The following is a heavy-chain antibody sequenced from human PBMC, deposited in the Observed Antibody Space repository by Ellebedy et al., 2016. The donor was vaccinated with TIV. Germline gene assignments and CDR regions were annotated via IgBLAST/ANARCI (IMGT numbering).Heavy chain of an antibody. J-gene: IGHJ4*02. Sequence: PGGSLRLSCAASGFTFSSYGMHWVRQAPGKGLEWVAVIWYDGSNKYYADSVKGRFTISRDNSKNTLYLQMNSLRAEDTAVYYCARPSGSGSYGLKDFVDYWGQGTLVTVSS. V-gene: IGHV3-33*01. CDR3: ARPSGSGSYGLKDFVDY. D-gene: IGHD1-26*01. CDR1: GFTFSSYG. CDR2: IWYDGSNK.